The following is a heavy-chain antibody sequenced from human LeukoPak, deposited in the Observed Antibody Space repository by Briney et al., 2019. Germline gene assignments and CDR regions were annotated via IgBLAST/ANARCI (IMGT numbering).Heavy chain of an antibody. CDR3: AREDQGGYYDGSGPDY. Sequence: GGSLRLSCAASGFTVSTNYMSWVRQAPGKGLEWVSVIYSGGSTYYADSVKGRFTISRDNSKNTLYLQMNSLRAEDTAVYYCAREDQGGYYDGSGPDYWGQGTLVTVSS. CDR1: GFTVSTNY. J-gene: IGHJ4*02. V-gene: IGHV3-53*01. D-gene: IGHD3-22*01. CDR2: IYSGGST.